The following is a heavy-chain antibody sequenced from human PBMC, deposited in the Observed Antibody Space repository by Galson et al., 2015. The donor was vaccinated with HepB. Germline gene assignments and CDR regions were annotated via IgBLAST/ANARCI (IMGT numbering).Heavy chain of an antibody. Sequence: SVKVSCKASGGTFSSYAISWVRQAPGQGLEWMGRIIPILGIANYAQKFQGRVTITADKSTSTAYMELSSLRSEDTAVYYCARPFNYYDSSGYTRRQPFDYWGQGTLVTVSS. J-gene: IGHJ4*02. CDR3: ARPFNYYDSSGYTRRQPFDY. CDR1: GGTFSSYA. V-gene: IGHV1-69*04. D-gene: IGHD3-22*01. CDR2: IIPILGIA.